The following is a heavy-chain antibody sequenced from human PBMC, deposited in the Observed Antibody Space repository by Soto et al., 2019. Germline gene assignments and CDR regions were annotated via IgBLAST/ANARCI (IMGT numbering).Heavy chain of an antibody. CDR3: AKDSIPYSSSYDLDH. Sequence: GGSLRLSCVPSGFSISDYAMSWVRQAPGKGLVWVSSMTATGVSIYYADSVRGRFTISRDNSKNTLYLQMSSLRAEDTATYYCAKDSIPYSSSYDLDHWGRGALVTVSS. J-gene: IGHJ4*02. CDR2: MTATGVSI. V-gene: IGHV3-23*01. D-gene: IGHD6-6*01. CDR1: GFSISDYA.